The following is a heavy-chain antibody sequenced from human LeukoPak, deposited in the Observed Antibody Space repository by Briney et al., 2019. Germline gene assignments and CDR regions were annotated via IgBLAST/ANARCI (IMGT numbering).Heavy chain of an antibody. V-gene: IGHV3-48*03. CDR3: ARDRSSSSAFDI. CDR2: ISSSGSTI. D-gene: IGHD6-13*01. Sequence: PGGSLRLSCVASGFTFSSYEMNWVRQAPGKGLEWVSYISSSGSTIYYADSVKGRFTISRDNAKNSLYLQTNSLRAEDTAVYYCARDRSSSSAFDIWGQGTMVTVSS. CDR1: GFTFSSYE. J-gene: IGHJ3*02.